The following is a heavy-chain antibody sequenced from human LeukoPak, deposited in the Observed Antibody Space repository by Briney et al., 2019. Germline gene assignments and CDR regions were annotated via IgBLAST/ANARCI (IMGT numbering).Heavy chain of an antibody. CDR2: IIPIFGTA. V-gene: IGHV1-69*13. J-gene: IGHJ3*02. Sequence: SVKVSCKASGGTFDTYGVSWVRQAPGQGLEWMGGIIPIFGTANYPQKFQGRVTITADESTSTAYMELSSLRSEDTAVYYCASPYNWNDDHDAFDIWGQGTMVTVSS. D-gene: IGHD1-1*01. CDR1: GGTFDTYG. CDR3: ASPYNWNDDHDAFDI.